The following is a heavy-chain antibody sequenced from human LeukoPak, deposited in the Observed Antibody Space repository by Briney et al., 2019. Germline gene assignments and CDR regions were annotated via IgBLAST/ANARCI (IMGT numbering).Heavy chain of an antibody. CDR2: INHSGST. V-gene: IGHV4-34*01. D-gene: IGHD3-3*01. CDR3: ARARLYYDFWSGFS. J-gene: IGHJ4*02. Sequence: SETLSLTCAVYGGSFSGYYWSWIRQPPGKGLEWIGEINHSGSTNYNPSLKSRVTISVDTSKNQFSLKLSSVTAADTAVYYCARARLYYDFWSGFSWGQGTLVTVSS. CDR1: GGSFSGYY.